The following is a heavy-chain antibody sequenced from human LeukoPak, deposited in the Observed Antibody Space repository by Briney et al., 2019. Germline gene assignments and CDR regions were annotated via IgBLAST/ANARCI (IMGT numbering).Heavy chain of an antibody. J-gene: IGHJ3*02. D-gene: IGHD6-6*01. CDR3: ATSVAARTGLFAFDI. V-gene: IGHV3-23*01. CDR2: ISGSGGST. CDR1: GFTFSSYA. Sequence: VDLGGSLRLSCAASGFTFSSYAMSWVRQAPGKGLEGVSAISGSGGSTYYADSVKGRFTVSRDNSKNTLYLQMNSLRAEDTAVYYCATSVAARTGLFAFDIWGQGTMVTVSS.